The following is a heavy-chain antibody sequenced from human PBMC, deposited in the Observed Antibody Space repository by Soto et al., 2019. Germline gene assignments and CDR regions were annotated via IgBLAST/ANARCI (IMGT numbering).Heavy chain of an antibody. D-gene: IGHD2-21*02. CDR2: IYWDGDK. Sequence: QITLKESGPTLVKPTQTLTLTCTFSGFSLNTGGLGVGWIRQPPGKALEWLALIYWDGDKRYSPSLQSRLSITKDTSNNQVVLTMTNMDPVDTATYYCVHSRCGGDCLRSYSSHYSYGMDVWGQGTTVTVSS. V-gene: IGHV2-5*02. CDR1: GFSLNTGGLG. CDR3: VHSRCGGDCLRSYSSHYSYGMDV. J-gene: IGHJ6*02.